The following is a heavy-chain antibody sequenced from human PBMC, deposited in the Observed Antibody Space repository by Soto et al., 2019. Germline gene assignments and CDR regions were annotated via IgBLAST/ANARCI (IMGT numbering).Heavy chain of an antibody. CDR3: ARSQKDVNYYYYGMDV. V-gene: IGHV1-2*04. CDR2: INPNSGGT. CDR1: GYTFTGYY. J-gene: IGHJ6*02. Sequence: ASVKVSCKASGYTFTGYYMHWVRQAPGQGLEWMGWINPNSGGTNYAQKFQGWVTMTRDTSISTAYMELSRLRSDDTAVYYCARSQKDVNYYYYGMDVWGQGTTVTVS.